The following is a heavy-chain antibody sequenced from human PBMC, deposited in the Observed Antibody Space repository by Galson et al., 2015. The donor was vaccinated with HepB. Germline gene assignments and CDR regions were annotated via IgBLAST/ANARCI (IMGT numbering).Heavy chain of an antibody. CDR1: GYTFTSYG. J-gene: IGHJ2*01. Sequence: SVKVSCKASGYTFTSYGISWVRQAPGQGLEWMGWISAYNGNTNYAQKLQGRVTMTTDTSTSTAYMELRSLRSDDTAVYYCARGGYCSSTSCKEGWYFDLWGRGTLVTVSS. D-gene: IGHD2-2*01. CDR2: ISAYNGNT. V-gene: IGHV1-18*01. CDR3: ARGGYCSSTSCKEGWYFDL.